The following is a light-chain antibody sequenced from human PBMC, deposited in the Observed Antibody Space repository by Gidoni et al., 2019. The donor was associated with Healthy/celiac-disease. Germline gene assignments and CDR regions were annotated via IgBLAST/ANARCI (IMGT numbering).Light chain of an antibody. J-gene: IGKJ3*01. V-gene: IGKV3-20*01. CDR1: QRVSSSY. CDR3: QQYGSSPPT. Sequence: IVLTQSPGTLSLSPGERATLSCRASQRVSSSYLAWYQQKPGQAPRLLIYSASSRATGIPDRFSGSGSGTDFTRTISRLEPEDFAVYYCQQYGSSPPTFGPXTKVDIK. CDR2: SAS.